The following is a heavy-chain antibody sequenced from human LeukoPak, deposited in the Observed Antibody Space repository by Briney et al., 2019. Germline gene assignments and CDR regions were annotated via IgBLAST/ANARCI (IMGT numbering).Heavy chain of an antibody. V-gene: IGHV4-4*07. CDR1: GGSMNPYY. Sequence: SETLSLTCTVSGGSMNPYYWSWIRQPAGKGLEWIRRIFSAGSTNYNPSLKSRVTMSVDTSKNQFSLRLNSVTAADTAVYYCAREYYHSSGYYGSHDYWGQGTLVTVSS. J-gene: IGHJ4*02. CDR2: IFSAGST. CDR3: AREYYHSSGYYGSHDY. D-gene: IGHD3-22*01.